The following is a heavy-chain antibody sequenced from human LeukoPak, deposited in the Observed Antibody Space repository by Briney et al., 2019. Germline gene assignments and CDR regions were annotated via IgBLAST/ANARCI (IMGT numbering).Heavy chain of an antibody. CDR2: ISNRGST. D-gene: IGHD1-26*01. Sequence: SETLSLTCGVSGASVSSRFWSWIRQTPGMGLEWIGYISNRGSTDYNPSLKSRVTISVDAAKNEVSLNVRSVYAADTAVYYCAKGVSGTYYAFDVWGQGRTV. CDR3: AKGVSGTYYAFDV. CDR1: GASVSSRF. V-gene: IGHV4-59*02. J-gene: IGHJ3*01.